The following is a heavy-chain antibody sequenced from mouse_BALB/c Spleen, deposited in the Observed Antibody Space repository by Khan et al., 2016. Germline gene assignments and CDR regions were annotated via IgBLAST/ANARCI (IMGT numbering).Heavy chain of an antibody. D-gene: IGHD2-2*01. Sequence: EVQLQESGPGLVKPSQYLSLTCTVTGYSITSDYAWNWIRQFPGNKLEWMGYISYSGTTTYNPSLKSRISISRDTSKNQFFLQLNSVTTEDTATYYCARWLDAMDYWGQGTSVTVSS. J-gene: IGHJ4*01. CDR3: ARWLDAMDY. CDR2: ISYSGTT. V-gene: IGHV3-2*02. CDR1: GYSITSDYA.